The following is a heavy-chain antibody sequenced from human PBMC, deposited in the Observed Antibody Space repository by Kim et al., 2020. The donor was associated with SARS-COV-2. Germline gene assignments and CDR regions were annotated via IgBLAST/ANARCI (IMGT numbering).Heavy chain of an antibody. J-gene: IGHJ4*02. CDR1: GFTFSSYA. D-gene: IGHD6-13*01. V-gene: IGHV3-23*01. CDR3: ARVVSEGSPSVYY. Sequence: GGSLRLSCAASGFTFSSYAWTWVRQAPGKGLEWVSGIDVSGGSTYYANSAKGRFTISRDDSKNTLYLQMNSLRAEATAIYYCARVVSEGSPSVYYWGQGTLVSVSS. CDR2: IDVSGGST.